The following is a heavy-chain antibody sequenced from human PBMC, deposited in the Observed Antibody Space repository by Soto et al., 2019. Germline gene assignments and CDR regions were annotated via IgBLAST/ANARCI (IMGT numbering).Heavy chain of an antibody. V-gene: IGHV4-31*03. D-gene: IGHD3-22*01. CDR1: GASITSAGYY. J-gene: IGHJ5*02. CDR2: IYYNGNT. CDR3: ARARQYYDCELDP. Sequence: PSETLSLTCTVSGASITSAGYYWSWIRQHPGKGLEWIGYIYYNGNTYYNPSLKSRVTISLDASKNHFSLNLTSVTAADTAMYYRARARQYYDCELDPWGQGTLVTVSS.